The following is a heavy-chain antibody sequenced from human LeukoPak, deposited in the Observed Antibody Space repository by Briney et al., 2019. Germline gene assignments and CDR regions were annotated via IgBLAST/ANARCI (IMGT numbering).Heavy chain of an antibody. CDR2: IKEDGSEK. CDR3: TRGGSSSKIDY. CDR1: GFTFRGYW. Sequence: PGGSLRLSCAASGFTFRGYWMSWVRQAPGKGLEWVANIKEDGSEKYYVDSVKGRFTISRDNAKNSLNLQMDSLRVEDTAVYYCTRGGSSSKIDYWGQGTLVTVSS. D-gene: IGHD6-6*01. V-gene: IGHV3-7*01. J-gene: IGHJ4*02.